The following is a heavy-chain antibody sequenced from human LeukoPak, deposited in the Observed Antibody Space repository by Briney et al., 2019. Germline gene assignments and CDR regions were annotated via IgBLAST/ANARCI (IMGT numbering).Heavy chain of an antibody. Sequence: ASVTVSFTASGYTFTIYGISWVRQPPGQGLEWMGWISAYNGNTNYAQKLQGRVTMTTDTSTSTAYMELRSLRSDDTAVYCCARDETTYDSSGYYPLDHWGQGTLVTVSS. CDR1: GYTFTIYG. CDR3: ARDETTYDSSGYYPLDH. V-gene: IGHV1-18*01. D-gene: IGHD3-22*01. CDR2: ISAYNGNT. J-gene: IGHJ5*02.